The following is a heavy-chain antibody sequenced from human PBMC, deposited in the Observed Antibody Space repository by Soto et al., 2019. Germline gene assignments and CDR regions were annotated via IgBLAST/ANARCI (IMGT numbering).Heavy chain of an antibody. Sequence: ETLSLTCTVSCDSISSSNSHWGWTRQPPGKGLEYIGSVYYGGAIFYSGNIYYNPSLTSRVTISVDTSKNQFSLRLSSVTAADAGVYYCVRYDRINMKPYSPEGFHIWGQGTMVTVSS. V-gene: IGHV4-39*01. D-gene: IGHD3-3*02. J-gene: IGHJ3*02. CDR1: CDSISSSNSH. CDR3: VRYDRINMKPYSPEGFHI. CDR2: VYYGGAIFYSGNI.